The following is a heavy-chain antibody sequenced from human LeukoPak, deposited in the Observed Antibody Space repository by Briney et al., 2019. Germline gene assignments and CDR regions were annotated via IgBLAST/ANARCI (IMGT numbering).Heavy chain of an antibody. D-gene: IGHD6-6*01. J-gene: IGHJ5*02. CDR2: INPNSGGT. CDR3: ARRGAEYTTSSYGWFDP. Sequence: ASVKVSCKSSGYTFTGYFIHWARQAPGQGLEWMGWINPNSGGTNYAQNFQGRVTMTRDTSISTTYMELTRLTSDDTAVYYCARRGAEYTTSSYGWFDPWGQGTLVTVSS. V-gene: IGHV1-2*02. CDR1: GYTFTGYF.